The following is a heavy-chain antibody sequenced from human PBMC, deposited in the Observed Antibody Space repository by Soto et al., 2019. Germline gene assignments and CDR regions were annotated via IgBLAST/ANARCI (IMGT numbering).Heavy chain of an antibody. Sequence: QITLKESGPTLVKPTQTLTLTCTFSGFSLSTSGVGLGWIRQPPGKALECLALIYWDDDKRYSPSLKSRLTTTKDTSENQVVLTMNNMDPVDTATYYCAHSDRGGYNYGYYFLYLGQGTLVTVSP. CDR2: IYWDDDK. D-gene: IGHD5-18*01. CDR3: AHSDRGGYNYGYYFLY. CDR1: GFSLSTSGVG. V-gene: IGHV2-5*02. J-gene: IGHJ4*02.